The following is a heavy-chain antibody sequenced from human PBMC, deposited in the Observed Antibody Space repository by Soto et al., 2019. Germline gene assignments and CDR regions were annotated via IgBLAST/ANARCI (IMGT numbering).Heavy chain of an antibody. CDR2: IYYSGST. CDR3: ARDVVATIRGDHYFDY. Sequence: PSETLSHSWTVSGGTISSGDYCWNWIRKPPGKGLEWIGYIYYSGSTDYNPSLQSRVTISVDTSKNLVSLKLSSVTAADTAMYYCARDVVATIRGDHYFDYWGQGALVTVSS. CDR1: GGTISSGDYC. D-gene: IGHD5-12*01. V-gene: IGHV4-30-4*01. J-gene: IGHJ4*02.